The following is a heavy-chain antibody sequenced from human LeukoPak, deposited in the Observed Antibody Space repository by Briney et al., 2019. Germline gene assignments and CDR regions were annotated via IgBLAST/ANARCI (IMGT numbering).Heavy chain of an antibody. CDR1: GYTFTGYY. J-gene: IGHJ4*02. V-gene: IGHV1-2*06. CDR2: INPNSGGT. D-gene: IGHD1-26*01. CDR3: ARVRIVGATTLDY. Sequence: ASVKVSCKASGYTFTGYYMHWVRQAPGQGLEWMGRINPNSGGTNYAQKFQGRVTMTRDTSISTAYMELSRLRSDDTAVYYCARVRIVGATTLDYWGRGTLVTVSS.